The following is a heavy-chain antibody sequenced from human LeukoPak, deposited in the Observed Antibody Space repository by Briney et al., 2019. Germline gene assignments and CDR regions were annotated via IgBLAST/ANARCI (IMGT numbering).Heavy chain of an antibody. D-gene: IGHD6-19*01. Sequence: GGSLRLSCAASGFIVSTNYMNWVRQAPGKGLEWISYISSSGSITFYADSEKGRFTISRDNARNSLYLQMNSLRAEDTAVYYCASTRSTSDWYTRGFEYWGQGTLVTVSS. CDR1: GFIVSTNY. V-gene: IGHV3-11*01. J-gene: IGHJ4*02. CDR3: ASTRSTSDWYTRGFEY. CDR2: ISSSGSIT.